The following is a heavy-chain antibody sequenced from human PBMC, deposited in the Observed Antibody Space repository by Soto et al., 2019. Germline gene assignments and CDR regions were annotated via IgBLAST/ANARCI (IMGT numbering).Heavy chain of an antibody. V-gene: IGHV3-48*01. CDR3: ERGLWFGEYVY. CDR1: GFTFSSYS. J-gene: IGHJ4*02. Sequence: GGSLRLSCAASGFTFSSYSMNWVRQAPGKGLEWVSYISSSSSTIYYADSVKGRFTISRDNAKNSLYLQMNSLRAEDTAVYYCERGLWFGEYVYWGQGNLVTVSS. CDR2: ISSSSSTI. D-gene: IGHD3-10*01.